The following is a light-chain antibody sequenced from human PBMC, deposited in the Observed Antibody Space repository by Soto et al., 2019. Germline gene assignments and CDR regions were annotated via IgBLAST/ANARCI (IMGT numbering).Light chain of an antibody. CDR1: SSYVGAYIF. J-gene: IGLJ1*01. CDR2: DII. Sequence: QSVLTQPASVSGSPGQSITISCTGTSSYVGAYIFVSWYQQHPGKAPKLMIYDIINRPSGVSNRFSGSKSGNTASLTISGLQAEDEADYYCVSFTTSRSYVFGTGTKLTVL. CDR3: VSFTTSRSYV. V-gene: IGLV2-14*03.